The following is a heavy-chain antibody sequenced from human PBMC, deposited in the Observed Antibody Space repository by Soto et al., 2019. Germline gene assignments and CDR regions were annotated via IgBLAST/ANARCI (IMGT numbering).Heavy chain of an antibody. D-gene: IGHD2-15*01. J-gene: IGHJ4*02. Sequence: VGSLRLSCAASGFTFSSYAMSWVRQAPGKGLEWVSAISGSGGSTYYADSVKGRFTISRDNSKNTLYLQMNSLRAEDTAVYYCAKEGLHCSGGSCYSPWGQGTLVTVSS. CDR2: ISGSGGST. CDR3: AKEGLHCSGGSCYSP. V-gene: IGHV3-23*01. CDR1: GFTFSSYA.